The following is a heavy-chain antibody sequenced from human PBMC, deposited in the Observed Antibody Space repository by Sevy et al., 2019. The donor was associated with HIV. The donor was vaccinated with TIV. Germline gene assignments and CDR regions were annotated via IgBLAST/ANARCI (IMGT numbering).Heavy chain of an antibody. CDR1: GYSISSGYY. D-gene: IGHD4-17*01. CDR3: ARVATTSFYYYYYMDV. V-gene: IGHV4-38-2*01. CDR2: IYHTETT. Sequence: SETLSLTCAVSGYSISSGYYWAWIRQPPGKGLEWIGSIYHTETTYYNPSLKSRVSISIDTSKNHFSLRLNSVTAADTAMYYCARVATTSFYYYYYMDVWGKGTTVTVSS. J-gene: IGHJ6*03.